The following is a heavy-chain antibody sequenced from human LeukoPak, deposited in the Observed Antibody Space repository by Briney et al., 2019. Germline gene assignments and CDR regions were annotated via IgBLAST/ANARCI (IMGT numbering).Heavy chain of an antibody. D-gene: IGHD5-12*01. Sequence: PSETLSLTCAVSGYSISSGYYWGWLRQPPGKGLEWIGIIYHSGSTYYNPSLKSRFTISVDTSKNQFSLQLSSVTAADTAVYYCARWMGRGYSGYDYPSGYYMDVWGKGTTVTVSS. V-gene: IGHV4-38-2*01. J-gene: IGHJ6*03. CDR3: ARWMGRGYSGYDYPSGYYMDV. CDR1: GYSISSGYY. CDR2: IYHSGST.